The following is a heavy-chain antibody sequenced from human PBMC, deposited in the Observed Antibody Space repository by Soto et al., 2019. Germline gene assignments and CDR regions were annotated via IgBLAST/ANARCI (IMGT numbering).Heavy chain of an antibody. CDR1: GFTFSSYA. CDR3: ARDDVEMATMGYYFDY. CDR2: ISYDGSNK. D-gene: IGHD5-12*01. J-gene: IGHJ4*02. Sequence: SLRLSCAASGFTFSSYAMHWVRQAPGKGLEWVAVISYDGSNKYYADSVKGRFTISRDNSKNTLYLQMNSLRAEDTAVYYCARDDVEMATMGYYFDYWGQGTLVTVSS. V-gene: IGHV3-30-3*01.